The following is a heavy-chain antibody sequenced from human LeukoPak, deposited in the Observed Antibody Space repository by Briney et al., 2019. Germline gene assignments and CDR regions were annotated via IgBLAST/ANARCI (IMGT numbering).Heavy chain of an antibody. J-gene: IGHJ4*02. CDR1: GGSISSYY. Sequence: SETLPLTCTVSGGSISSYYWSWIRQPPGKGLEWIGYIYYSGSTNYNPSLKSRVTISVDTSKNQFSLKLSSVTAADTAVYYCAVVQGGDYWGQGTLVTVSS. CDR3: AVVQGGDY. D-gene: IGHD1-1*01. CDR2: IYYSGST. V-gene: IGHV4-59*08.